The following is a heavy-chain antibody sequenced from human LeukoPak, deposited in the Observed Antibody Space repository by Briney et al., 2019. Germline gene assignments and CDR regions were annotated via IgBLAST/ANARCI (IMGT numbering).Heavy chain of an antibody. CDR2: ISGSGGST. J-gene: IGHJ4*02. CDR1: GFTFRSYA. D-gene: IGHD6-13*01. CDR3: AQVRVQQLAGPVDY. V-gene: IGHV3-23*01. Sequence: GGSLRLSCAASGFTFRSYAMSWVRQAPGKGLEWVSAISGSGGSTYYADSVKGRFTISRDNSKNTLYLQMNSLRAEDTAVYYCAQVRVQQLAGPVDYWGQGTLVTVSS.